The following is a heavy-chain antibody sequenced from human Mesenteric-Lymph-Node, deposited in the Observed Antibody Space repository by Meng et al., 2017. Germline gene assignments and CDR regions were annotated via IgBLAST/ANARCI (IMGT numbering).Heavy chain of an antibody. CDR3: ARGRRPRYYDSSGYHDAFDI. Sequence: SVKVSCKASGYTFTSYGISWVRQAPGQGLEWMGRIIPILGIANYAQKFQGRVTITADKSTSTAYMELSSLRSEDTAVYYCARGRRPRYYDSSGYHDAFDIWGQGTMVTVSS. V-gene: IGHV1-69*04. J-gene: IGHJ3*02. D-gene: IGHD3-22*01. CDR1: GYTFTSYG. CDR2: IIPILGIA.